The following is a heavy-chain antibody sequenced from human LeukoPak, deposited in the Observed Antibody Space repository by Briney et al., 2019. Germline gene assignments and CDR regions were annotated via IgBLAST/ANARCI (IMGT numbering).Heavy chain of an antibody. V-gene: IGHV3-74*01. Sequence: TGGSLRLSCAASGFTFSSYWMHWVRQAPGKGLVWVSRINTDGSSISYADSVKGRFTISRDNAKNTLYVQMNSLRAEDTAVYYCASSYGDPRGYYYYYYMDVWGKGTTVTVSS. CDR2: INTDGSSI. CDR3: ASSYGDPRGYYYYYYMDV. D-gene: IGHD4-17*01. J-gene: IGHJ6*03. CDR1: GFTFSSYW.